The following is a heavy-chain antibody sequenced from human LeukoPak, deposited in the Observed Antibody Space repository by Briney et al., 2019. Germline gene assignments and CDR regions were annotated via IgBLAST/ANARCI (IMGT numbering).Heavy chain of an antibody. V-gene: IGHV3-48*03. J-gene: IGHJ4*02. D-gene: IGHD5-12*01. CDR3: ATLTVATSFGY. Sequence: PGGSLGLSCAASGFSFSVYEMHWVRQAPGKGLEWISDISSSGATIYYADSVKGRFTISRDNAKNSLYLQMNSLRAEDTAVYYCATLTVATSFGYWGQGTLVTVSS. CDR2: ISSSGATI. CDR1: GFSFSVYE.